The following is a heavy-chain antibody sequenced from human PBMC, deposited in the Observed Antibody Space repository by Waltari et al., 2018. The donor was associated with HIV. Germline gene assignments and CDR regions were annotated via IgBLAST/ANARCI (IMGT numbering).Heavy chain of an antibody. CDR3: ARGVGGYSSSSYYFDY. CDR2: IYYSGST. D-gene: IGHD6-6*01. V-gene: IGHV4-59*01. Sequence: GPGLVKPSETLSLTCTVSGGSISSYYWSWIRQPPGKGLEWIGYIYYSGSTNYNPSLKSRVTISVDTSKNQFSLKLSSVTAADTAVYYCARGVGGYSSSSYYFDYWGQGTLVTVSS. CDR1: GGSISSYY. J-gene: IGHJ4*02.